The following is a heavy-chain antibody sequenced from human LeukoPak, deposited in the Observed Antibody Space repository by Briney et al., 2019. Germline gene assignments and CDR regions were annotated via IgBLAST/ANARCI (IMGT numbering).Heavy chain of an antibody. V-gene: IGHV3-33*06. J-gene: IGHJ4*02. CDR2: IWSDGSNK. CDR1: GFTFSSYG. D-gene: IGHD6-13*01. CDR3: AKGLIAAAGFDH. Sequence: GGPLRLSCAASGFTFSSYGMHWVRQAPGKGLEWVATIWSDGSNKYYADSVKGRFTISRDNSKNTLYLQVNSLRAEDTAVYYCAKGLIAAAGFDHWGQGTQVTVSS.